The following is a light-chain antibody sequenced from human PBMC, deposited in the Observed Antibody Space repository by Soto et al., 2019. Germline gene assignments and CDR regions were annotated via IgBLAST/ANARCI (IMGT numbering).Light chain of an antibody. CDR2: DAS. CDR1: QSVSSN. Sequence: EIVMTQSPATLSVSPGERATLSCRASQSVSSNLAWYQQKPGQAPRLLIYDASTRATGLPARFSGSGSGTEFTLTVSSLQSEDFAVYYCQQYKNWSLITFGQGTRLEIK. V-gene: IGKV3-15*01. CDR3: QQYKNWSLIT. J-gene: IGKJ5*01.